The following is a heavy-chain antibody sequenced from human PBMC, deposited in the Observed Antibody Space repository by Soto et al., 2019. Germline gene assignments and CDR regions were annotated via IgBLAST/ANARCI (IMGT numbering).Heavy chain of an antibody. CDR3: ARHTKDSGLFFDY. V-gene: IGHV4-59*08. CDR2: IYSSAST. Sequence: SETLSLTCNVSGGSFRGYYWSWIRQPPGRGLEWIGYIYSSASTNYNPSLKSRVTISVDSSKNQFSLRLTSVTAADTAVYYCARHTKDSGLFFDYWGQGTLVTVSS. J-gene: IGHJ4*02. CDR1: GGSFRGYY. D-gene: IGHD1-26*01.